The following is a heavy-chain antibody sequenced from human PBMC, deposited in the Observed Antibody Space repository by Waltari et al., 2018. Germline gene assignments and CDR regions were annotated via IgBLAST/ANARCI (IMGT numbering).Heavy chain of an antibody. J-gene: IGHJ4*02. Sequence: QVQLVQPGADVKEPGYSVKVSCKTPGGPLSSFGSSWVRQAPGQGLEWMGRIIPILGTTNSAQSFQGRVTITADKSTSTVYMELRSLKFEDTAVYYCARDRGVAAAASYYFDSWGQGTLVTVSS. D-gene: IGHD6-13*01. CDR2: IIPILGTT. CDR1: GGPLSSFG. V-gene: IGHV1-69*04. CDR3: ARDRGVAAAASYYFDS.